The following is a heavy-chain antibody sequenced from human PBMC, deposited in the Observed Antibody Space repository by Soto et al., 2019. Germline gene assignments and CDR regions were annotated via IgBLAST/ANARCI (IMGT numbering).Heavy chain of an antibody. CDR1: RDTFTSYY. J-gene: IGHJ5*02. CDR2: INPHGGST. Sequence: QLVQSGGEVKQPGASVKVSCKAPRDTFTSYYINWVRQAPGQGLEWMGVINPHGGSTAYAQKFKGRVTLTRDTSASTVYMEVSRLTSEDTALYYCARSSGGNFGIIIEGTKWFAPWGQGTLVTVSS. V-gene: IGHV1-46*01. CDR3: ARSSGGNFGIIIEGTKWFAP. D-gene: IGHD1-26*01.